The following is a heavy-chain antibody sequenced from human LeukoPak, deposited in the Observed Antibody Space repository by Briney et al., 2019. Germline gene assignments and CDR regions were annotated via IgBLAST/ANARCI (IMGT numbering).Heavy chain of an antibody. CDR2: ISYSGRT. J-gene: IGHJ5*02. D-gene: IGHD1-1*01. CDR1: GGSISSYY. V-gene: IGHV4-59*01. Sequence: PSETLSLTCTVSGGSISSYYWSWIRQPPGQGLEWIGYISYSGRTNFNPSLKRRVTISVDTSKHQCSLKLSSVTAADTAVYYGAREGTAGTNLNWFDPWGQGTLVTVSS. CDR3: AREGTAGTNLNWFDP.